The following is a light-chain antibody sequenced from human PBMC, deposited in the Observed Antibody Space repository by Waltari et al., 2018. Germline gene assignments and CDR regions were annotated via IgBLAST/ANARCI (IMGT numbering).Light chain of an antibody. CDR3: QHYVRLPVT. J-gene: IGKJ1*01. CDR2: GAS. V-gene: IGKV3-20*01. CDR1: QSIGTF. Sequence: EIVLTQSPGTLSLSPGERVTPPCRASQSIGTFLAWYQQKPGQPPRLLIYGASIRAAGIPDRVSGSGSGTDFSLTISRLEPEDFAVYYCQHYVRLPVTFGQGTKVQIK.